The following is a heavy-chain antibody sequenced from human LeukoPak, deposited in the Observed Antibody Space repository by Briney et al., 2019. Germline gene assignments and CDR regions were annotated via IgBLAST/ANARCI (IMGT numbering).Heavy chain of an antibody. CDR1: GYTFTSYY. V-gene: IGHV1-46*01. J-gene: IGHJ4*02. Sequence: GASVKVSCKASGYTFTSYYMHWVRQAPGQGLEWMGIINPSGGSTSHAQKFQGRVTMTRDMSTSTVYMELSSLRSEDTAVYYCARAFPGEYYFDYWGQGTLVTVSS. CDR3: ARAFPGEYYFDY. D-gene: IGHD2-21*01. CDR2: INPSGGST.